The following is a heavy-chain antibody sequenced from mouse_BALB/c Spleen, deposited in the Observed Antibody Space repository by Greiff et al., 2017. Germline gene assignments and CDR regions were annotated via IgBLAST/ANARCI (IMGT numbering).Heavy chain of an antibody. D-gene: IGHD2-2*01. V-gene: IGHV5-12-1*01. Sequence: VQLKESGGGLVKPGGSLKLSCAASGFAFSSYDMSWVRQTPEKRLEWVAYISSGGGSTYYPDTVKGRFTISRDNAKNTLYLQMSSLKSEDTAMYYCARTSYGYDDGDFDNWGQGTTLTVSS. J-gene: IGHJ2*01. CDR1: GFAFSSYD. CDR2: ISSGGGST. CDR3: ARTSYGYDDGDFDN.